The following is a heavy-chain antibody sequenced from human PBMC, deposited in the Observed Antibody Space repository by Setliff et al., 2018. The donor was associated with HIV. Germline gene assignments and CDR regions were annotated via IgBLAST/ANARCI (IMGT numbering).Heavy chain of an antibody. CDR1: GFTFATSA. J-gene: IGHJ4*02. D-gene: IGHD6-19*01. CDR3: APDGGLEQWLAS. V-gene: IGHV1-58*01. CDR2: IVVGTGNT. Sequence: VSCKASGFTFATSAVQWVRQARGQRLEWIGWIVVGTGNTNYAQKFQERVTITRDMSTSTAYMELSSLRSEDTAVYYCAPDGGLEQWLASWGQGTLVTVSS.